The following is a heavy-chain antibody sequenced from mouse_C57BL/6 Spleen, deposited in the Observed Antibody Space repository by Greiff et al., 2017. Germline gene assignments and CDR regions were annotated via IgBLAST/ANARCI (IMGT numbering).Heavy chain of an antibody. CDR1: GFNIKNTY. CDR2: IDPANGNT. D-gene: IGHD1-1*01. V-gene: IGHV14-3*01. J-gene: IGHJ4*01. Sequence: VQLKESVAELVRPGASVKLSCTASGFNIKNTYMHWVKQRPEQGLEWIARIDPANGNTKYAPKFQGKATITADTSSNTAYLQLSSLTSEDTAIYYCAIGITTVGGAMDYWGQGTSVTVSS. CDR3: AIGITTVGGAMDY.